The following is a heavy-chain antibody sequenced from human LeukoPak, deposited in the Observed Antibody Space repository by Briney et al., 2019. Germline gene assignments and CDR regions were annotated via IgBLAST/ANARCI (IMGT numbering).Heavy chain of an antibody. J-gene: IGHJ4*02. V-gene: IGHV4-4*07. CDR2: IYTSGST. CDR1: GGSISNYY. D-gene: IGHD6-13*01. CDR3: AREGSSWYRALDY. Sequence: PSETLSLTCTVSGGSISNYYWSWIRQPAGKGLEWIGRIYTSGSTNYNPSLKSRVTMSVDTSKNQFSLKLSSMTAADTAVYYCAREGSSWYRALDYWGQGTLVTVSS.